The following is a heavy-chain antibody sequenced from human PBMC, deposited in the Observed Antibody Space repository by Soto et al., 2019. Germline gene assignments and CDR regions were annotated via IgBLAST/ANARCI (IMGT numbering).Heavy chain of an antibody. CDR2: IYHRGNT. Sequence: SETLSLTCTVSGGSISSGDYFRRWVRQHPVKGLEWIRDIYHRGNTYYNPTLKSPVSISVDTSKNQFSLKLTSVSAADTAVYYCARVNGGSSGWIDPWGQGTLVTVSS. J-gene: IGHJ5*02. D-gene: IGHD6-6*01. CDR3: ARVNGGSSGWIDP. CDR1: GGSISSGDYF. V-gene: IGHV4-31*02.